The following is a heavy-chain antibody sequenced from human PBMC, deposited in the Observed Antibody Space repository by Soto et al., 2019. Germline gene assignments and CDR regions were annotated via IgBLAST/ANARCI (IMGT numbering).Heavy chain of an antibody. Sequence: QVQLVESGGGVVQPGRSLRLSCAASGFTFSHYAMHWVRQAPGKGLEWVALMSYDGSNEYYADSVKGRFTISRDNSKNTLSLQMTSRRAEDTAEYSCAKAGSNTFADWGQGTLVTVSS. CDR3: AKAGSNTFAD. J-gene: IGHJ4*02. D-gene: IGHD6-13*01. V-gene: IGHV3-30*18. CDR2: MSYDGSNE. CDR1: GFTFSHYA.